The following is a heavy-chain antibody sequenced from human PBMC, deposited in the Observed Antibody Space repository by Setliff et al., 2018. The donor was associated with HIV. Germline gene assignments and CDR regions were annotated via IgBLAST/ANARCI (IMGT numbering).Heavy chain of an antibody. CDR2: IYPGDSDT. D-gene: IGHD1-26*01. V-gene: IGHV5-51*01. Sequence: GESLKISCKGSGYSFISYWIGWVRQMPGKGLEWVGIIYPGDSDTRYSPSFEAHVTITADWSIKTAYLQWNSLTASDTAMYYCVRLEAGANWFDPWGQGTLGTVPQ. CDR3: VRLEAGANWFDP. CDR1: GYSFISYW. J-gene: IGHJ5*02.